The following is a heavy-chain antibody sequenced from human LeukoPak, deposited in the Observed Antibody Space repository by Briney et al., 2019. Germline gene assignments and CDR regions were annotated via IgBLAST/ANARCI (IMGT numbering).Heavy chain of an antibody. Sequence: GGSLRLSCAASGFTVSSNYMSWVRQAPGKGLEWVSVIYSGGSTYYADSVKGRFTISRDNSRNTLYLQMNSLRAEDTAVYYCARFDTGYCGMDVWGQGTTVTVSS. CDR2: IYSGGST. CDR3: ARFDTGYCGMDV. J-gene: IGHJ6*02. V-gene: IGHV3-53*01. CDR1: GFTVSSNY. D-gene: IGHD3-9*01.